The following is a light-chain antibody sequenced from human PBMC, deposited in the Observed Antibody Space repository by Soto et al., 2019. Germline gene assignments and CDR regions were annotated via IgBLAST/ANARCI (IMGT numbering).Light chain of an antibody. Sequence: QSALTQPASVSGSLGQSITISCTGTSSDVGVYNYVSWYQQQPGKAPKLMISEVSNRPSGVSNRFSGSKSGNTASLIISGLQAEDEADYYCCSFTSITTYVFGTRTKVTVL. CDR1: SSDVGVYNY. CDR3: CSFTSITTYV. CDR2: EVS. V-gene: IGLV2-14*01. J-gene: IGLJ1*01.